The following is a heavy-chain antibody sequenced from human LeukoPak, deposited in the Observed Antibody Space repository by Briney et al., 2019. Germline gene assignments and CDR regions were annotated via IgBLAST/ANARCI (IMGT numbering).Heavy chain of an antibody. CDR1: GGSFSGYY. Sequence: SETLSLTCAVYGGSFSGYYWSWIRQPPGRGLEWIGEINHSGSTNYNPSLKSRVTISVDTSKNQFSLKLSSVTAADTAVYYCARGGGYRTYYDILTGYCFAYWGQGTLVTVSS. J-gene: IGHJ4*02. V-gene: IGHV4-34*01. D-gene: IGHD3-9*01. CDR3: ARGGGYRTYYDILTGYCFAY. CDR2: INHSGST.